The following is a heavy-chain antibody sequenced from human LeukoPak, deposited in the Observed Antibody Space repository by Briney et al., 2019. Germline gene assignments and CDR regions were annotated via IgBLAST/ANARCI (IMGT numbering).Heavy chain of an antibody. CDR2: ISGSGGST. V-gene: IGHV3-23*01. J-gene: IGHJ4*02. D-gene: IGHD4-17*01. CDR3: AKFFWTMTTVTPDFDY. Sequence: TGGSLRLSCAASGFTFSSYGMSWVRQAPGKGLEWVSAISGSGGSTYYADSVKGRFTISRDNSKNTLYLQMNSLRAEDTAVYYCAKFFWTMTTVTPDFDYWGQGTLVTVSS. CDR1: GFTFSSYG.